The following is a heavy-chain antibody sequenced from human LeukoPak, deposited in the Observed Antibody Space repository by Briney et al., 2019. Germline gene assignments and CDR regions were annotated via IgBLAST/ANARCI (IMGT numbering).Heavy chain of an antibody. CDR2: INHSGST. CDR3: ARVDVSGYDGMDV. D-gene: IGHD6-19*01. Sequence: SETLSLTCAVYGGSFSGYYWSWIRQPPGKGLEWIGEINHSGSTNYNPSLKSRVTMSVDTSKNQFSLKLSSVTAADTAVYYCARVDVSGYDGMDVWGQGTTVTVSS. V-gene: IGHV4-34*01. CDR1: GGSFSGYY. J-gene: IGHJ6*02.